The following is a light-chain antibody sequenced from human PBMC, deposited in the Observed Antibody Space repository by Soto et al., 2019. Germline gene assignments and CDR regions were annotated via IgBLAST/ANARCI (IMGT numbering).Light chain of an antibody. CDR1: QGIGDT. V-gene: IGKV3-15*01. CDR2: DAS. Sequence: EVVMRQSPATLSVSPGEGATLSCRASQGIGDTLAWYQHKPGQTPRLLIFDASIRVPTTPARFSGSVSGTEFTLTISSLESEDFAVYFCQQYGDRPRTFGQGTKVDIK. J-gene: IGKJ1*01. CDR3: QQYGDRPRT.